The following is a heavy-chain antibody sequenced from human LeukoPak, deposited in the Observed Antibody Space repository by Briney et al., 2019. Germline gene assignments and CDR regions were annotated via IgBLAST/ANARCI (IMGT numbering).Heavy chain of an antibody. J-gene: IGHJ4*02. CDR2: IDPSDSYT. CDR3: ARSRDDFWSGYYDF. D-gene: IGHD3-3*01. Sequence: GESQKISCKDSGYSFTSYWISWVRQMPGKGLEWMGTIDPSDSYTNYSPSFQGHVTISTDKSISTAYLQWSSLKASDTAMYYCARSRDDFWSGYYDFWGQGTPVTVSS. V-gene: IGHV5-10-1*01. CDR1: GYSFTSYW.